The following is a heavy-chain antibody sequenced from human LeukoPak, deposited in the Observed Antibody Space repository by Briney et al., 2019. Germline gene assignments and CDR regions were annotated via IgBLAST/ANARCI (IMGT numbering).Heavy chain of an antibody. V-gene: IGHV1-18*01. CDR1: GYTFTNYG. CDR3: ARDSPIVGAAYYFDY. J-gene: IGHJ4*02. Sequence: ASVKVSCKASGYTFTNYGISWVRQAPGQGLEWMGWISAYNGNTNYAQKLQGRVTMTTDTSTSTAYMELRSLRSDDTAVYYCARDSPIVGAAYYFDYWGQGTLVTVSS. CDR2: ISAYNGNT. D-gene: IGHD1-26*01.